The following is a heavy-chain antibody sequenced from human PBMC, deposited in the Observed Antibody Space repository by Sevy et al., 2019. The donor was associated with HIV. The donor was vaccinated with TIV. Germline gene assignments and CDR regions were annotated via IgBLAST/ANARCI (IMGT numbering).Heavy chain of an antibody. V-gene: IGHV3-15*01. CDR3: AAGTGSSDFDY. CDR1: GFTFREAW. Sequence: GSLRLSCAASGFTFREAWMSWVSQAPGKGLEWVGRIKSKTDAATRDFAAPVRGRFSISRDDSANTVYLVMNNLKPEDTGVYYCAAGTGSSDFDYWGQGTLVTVSS. J-gene: IGHJ4*02. D-gene: IGHD1-26*01. CDR2: IKSKTDAATR.